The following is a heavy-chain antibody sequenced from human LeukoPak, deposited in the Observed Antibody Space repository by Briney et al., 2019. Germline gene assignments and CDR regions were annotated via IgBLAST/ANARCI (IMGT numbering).Heavy chain of an antibody. V-gene: IGHV3-7*01. CDR1: GFTFSSYW. CDR3: ARDDGGSYYLYYYYYMDV. J-gene: IGHJ6*03. Sequence: GGSLRLSCAASGFTFSSYWMSWVRQAPGKGLEWVANIKQDGSEKYVDSVKGRFTISRDNAKNSLYLQMNSLRAEDTAVYYCARDDGGSYYLYYYYYMDVWGKGTTVTVSS. CDR2: IKQDGSEK. D-gene: IGHD1-26*01.